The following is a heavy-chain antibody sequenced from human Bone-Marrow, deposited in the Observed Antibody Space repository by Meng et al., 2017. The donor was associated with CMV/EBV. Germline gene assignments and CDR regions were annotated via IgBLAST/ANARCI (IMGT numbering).Heavy chain of an antibody. CDR2: IYISGST. J-gene: IGHJ4*02. Sequence: GESLKISCAVSDLSVSTNYLTWVRQAPGKGLEWVSPIYISGSTYYADSVKGRFTISRDSSKNALYLQMNSLRTEDTAVYYCARVTNWESSDMYYFDYWGQGTLVTVSS. V-gene: IGHV3-66*03. CDR3: ARVTNWESSDMYYFDY. D-gene: IGHD7-27*01. CDR1: DLSVSTNY.